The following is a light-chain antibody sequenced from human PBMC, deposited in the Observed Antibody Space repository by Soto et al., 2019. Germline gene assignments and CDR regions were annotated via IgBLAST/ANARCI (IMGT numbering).Light chain of an antibody. Sequence: EIVLTQSPATLSLSPGERVTLSCRASQSVSSYLAWYQQKPGQAPRLLIHDASNRATGIPVRFSGSGSGTALPLPISSLETDDVAGYYCQQRTNWPPTLGPGTRLEIK. J-gene: IGKJ5*01. CDR3: QQRTNWPPT. CDR2: DAS. V-gene: IGKV3-11*01. CDR1: QSVSSY.